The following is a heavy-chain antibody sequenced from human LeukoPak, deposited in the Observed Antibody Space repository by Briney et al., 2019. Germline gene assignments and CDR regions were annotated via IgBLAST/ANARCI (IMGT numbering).Heavy chain of an antibody. V-gene: IGHV3-48*04. CDR3: ARDRGTAGLDY. J-gene: IGHJ4*02. CDR1: GFTFKVYS. CDR2: ISGTGSTI. Sequence: GGSLRLSCAASGFTFKVYSVNWVRQAPGKGLEWVSYISGTGSTIYYAASVKCRFTVARDNAKNSLYLQMNSLRVEDTAVYYCARDRGTAGLDYWGQGTLVTVSS. D-gene: IGHD2-21*02.